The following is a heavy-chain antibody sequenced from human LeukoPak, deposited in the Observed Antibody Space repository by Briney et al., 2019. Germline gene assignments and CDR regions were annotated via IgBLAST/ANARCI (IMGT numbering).Heavy chain of an antibody. V-gene: IGHV1-3*01. Sequence: GASVKVSCKTFGFNFITSSIYWVRQAPGQRLEWLGWITAASGNTRYSDNLPGRVTLTRDTSANTLYLDLSDLRSEDTAVYYCVAGTLGYWGQGTLVTVS. CDR1: GFNFITSS. D-gene: IGHD3-3*01. CDR2: ITAASGNT. J-gene: IGHJ4*02. CDR3: VAGTLGY.